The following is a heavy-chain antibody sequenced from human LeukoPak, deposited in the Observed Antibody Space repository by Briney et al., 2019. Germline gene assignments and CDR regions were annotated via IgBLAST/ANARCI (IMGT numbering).Heavy chain of an antibody. CDR3: TTATYYYDSSGYSGFDY. CDR2: ISGGGGST. CDR1: GFTFSSYG. D-gene: IGHD3-22*01. V-gene: IGHV3-23*01. J-gene: IGHJ4*02. Sequence: GGSLRLSCAASGFTFSSYGMSWIRQAPGKGLEWVSAISGGGGSTYYADSVKGRFTISRDNSKNTLYLQMNSLKTEDTAVYYCTTATYYYDSSGYSGFDYWGQGTLVTVSS.